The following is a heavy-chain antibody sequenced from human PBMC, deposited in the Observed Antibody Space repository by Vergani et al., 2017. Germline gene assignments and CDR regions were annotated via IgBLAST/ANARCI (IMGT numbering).Heavy chain of an antibody. CDR2: IDHTGRP. CDR3: AIVNTETNGHLYYYYYIDV. D-gene: IGHD4-11*01. V-gene: IGHV4-34*01. J-gene: IGHJ6*03. Sequence: QVQLQQWGGGLLKPSETLSLTCVVNGGSFTSYDWTWIRQSPGEGLEWVGDIDHTGRPDYNPSLKSRLTISVDKSRNQFSLTLNSVTATDTAIYFCAIVNTETNGHLYYYYYIDVWGQGTAVTVS. CDR1: GGSFTSYD.